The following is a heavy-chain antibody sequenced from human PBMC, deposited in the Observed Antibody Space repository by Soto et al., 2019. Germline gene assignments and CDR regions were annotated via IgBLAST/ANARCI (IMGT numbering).Heavy chain of an antibody. D-gene: IGHD3-10*01. Sequence: EVHLFDSGGGLVQPGGSLRLSCAASGFTFTNYAMSWVRQAPGKGLEWVSSISGSGGNTYYADSVRGRFTISRDNTKNTLYLQMNSLRAEDTAIYYCVKARAAGGFDYWGQGTLVTVSS. V-gene: IGHV3-23*01. J-gene: IGHJ4*02. CDR2: ISGSGGNT. CDR1: GFTFTNYA. CDR3: VKARAAGGFDY.